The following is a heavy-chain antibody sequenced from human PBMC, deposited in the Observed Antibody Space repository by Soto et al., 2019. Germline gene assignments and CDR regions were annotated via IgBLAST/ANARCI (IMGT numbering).Heavy chain of an antibody. J-gene: IGHJ3*02. Sequence: GASVKVSCKASGYTFTSYGISWVRQAPGQGLEWMGWISANNGNTNYAQKLQGRVTMTTDTSTSTAYMELRSLRSDDTAVYYCAREPKCSLGYCGGGKCTHAFDIWGQGTMVTVSS. CDR3: AREPKCSLGYCGGGKCTHAFDI. CDR2: ISANNGNT. CDR1: GYTFTSYG. V-gene: IGHV1-18*01. D-gene: IGHD2-15*01.